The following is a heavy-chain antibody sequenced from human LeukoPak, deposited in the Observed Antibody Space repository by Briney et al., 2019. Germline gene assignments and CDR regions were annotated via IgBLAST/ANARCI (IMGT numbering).Heavy chain of an antibody. J-gene: IGHJ5*02. CDR3: ARITIFGVVRGWFDP. Sequence: SQTLSLTCTVSGGSISSGGYYWSWIRQPPGKGLEWIGYIYHSGSTYYNPSLKSRVTISVDTSKNQFSLKLSSVTAADTAVYYCARITIFGVVRGWFDPWGQGTLVTVSS. CDR1: GGSISSGGYY. D-gene: IGHD3-3*01. CDR2: IYHSGST. V-gene: IGHV4-30-2*01.